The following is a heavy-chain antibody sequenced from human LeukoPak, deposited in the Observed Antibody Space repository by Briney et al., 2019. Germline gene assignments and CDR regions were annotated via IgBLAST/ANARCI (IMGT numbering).Heavy chain of an antibody. V-gene: IGHV4-34*01. CDR3: ARGQSYRLGNFWSGYYTAYFDY. CDR2: INHSGST. D-gene: IGHD3-3*01. CDR1: GGSFSGYY. J-gene: IGHJ4*02. Sequence: PSETLSLTCAVHGGSFSGYYWSWIRQPPGKGLEWIGEINHSGSTNYNPSLKSRVTISVDTSKNQFSLKLSSVTAADTAVYYCARGQSYRLGNFWSGYYTAYFDYWGQGTLVTVSS.